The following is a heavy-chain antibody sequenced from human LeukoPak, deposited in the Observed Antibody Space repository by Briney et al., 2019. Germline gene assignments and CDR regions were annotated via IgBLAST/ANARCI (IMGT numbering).Heavy chain of an antibody. CDR3: AKSPRRPVTTIYYFDY. V-gene: IGHV3-23*01. Sequence: GGSLRLSCAASGFTFSSYAMSWVRQAPGKGLEWVSAISGSGGSTYYADSVKGRFTISRDNSKNTLYLQMNSLRAEDTAVYYCAKSPRRPVTTIYYFDYWGQGTLVTVSS. CDR1: GFTFSSYA. CDR2: ISGSGGST. J-gene: IGHJ4*02. D-gene: IGHD3-9*01.